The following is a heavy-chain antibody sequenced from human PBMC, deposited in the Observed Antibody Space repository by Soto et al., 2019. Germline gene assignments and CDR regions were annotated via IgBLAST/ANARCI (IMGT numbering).Heavy chain of an antibody. D-gene: IGHD3-22*01. V-gene: IGHV1-69*06. Sequence: QVQLVQSGAEVKKPGSSVKVSCKASGGTFSSYAISWVRQAPGQGLEWMGGIIPIFGTANYAQKFQGRVTITADKSTSTAYMELSSLRSEDTAVYYCARSHYDSSGCYYVVPFDYWGQGTLVTVSS. CDR3: ARSHYDSSGCYYVVPFDY. J-gene: IGHJ4*02. CDR1: GGTFSSYA. CDR2: IIPIFGTA.